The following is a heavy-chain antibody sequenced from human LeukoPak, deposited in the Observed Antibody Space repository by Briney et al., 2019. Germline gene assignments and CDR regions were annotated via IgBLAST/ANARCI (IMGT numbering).Heavy chain of an antibody. CDR3: AKFRVGAKRPFDY. Sequence: GGSLRLFCAASGFTFSSYAMSWVRQAPGKGLEWVSAISGSGGSTYYADSVKGRFTISRDNSKNTLYLQMNSLRAEDTAVYYCAKFRVGAKRPFDYWGQGTLVTVSS. CDR1: GFTFSSYA. J-gene: IGHJ4*02. CDR2: ISGSGGST. V-gene: IGHV3-23*01. D-gene: IGHD1-26*01.